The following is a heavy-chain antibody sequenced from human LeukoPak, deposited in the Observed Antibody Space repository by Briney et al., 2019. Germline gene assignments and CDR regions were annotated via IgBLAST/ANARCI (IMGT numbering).Heavy chain of an antibody. CDR1: GYTFTGYY. V-gene: IGHV1-2*02. CDR3: ARGITSYYYYMDV. D-gene: IGHD3-3*01. CDR2: INPNSGGT. J-gene: IGHJ6*03. Sequence: ASVKVSCKASGYTFTGYYMHWVRQAPGQGREWMGWINPNSGGTNYAQKFQGRVTMTRDTSISTAYMELSRLRSDDTAVYYCARGITSYYYYMDVWGKGTTVTVSS.